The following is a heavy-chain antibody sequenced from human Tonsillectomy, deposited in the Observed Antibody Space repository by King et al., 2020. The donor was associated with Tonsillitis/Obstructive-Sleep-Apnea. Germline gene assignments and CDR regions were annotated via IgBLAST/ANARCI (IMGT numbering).Heavy chain of an antibody. Sequence: VQLVESGGGLVQPGTSLRLSCAASGFSFDDYAMHWVRQAPGKGLEWVSGISWNSGSIGYADSVKGRFTISRDNAKNSLYLQMNSLRAEDTALYYCAKGWDSSGYKFDYWGQGTLVTVSS. CDR2: ISWNSGSI. J-gene: IGHJ4*02. V-gene: IGHV3-9*01. CDR3: AKGWDSSGYKFDY. D-gene: IGHD3-22*01. CDR1: GFSFDDYA.